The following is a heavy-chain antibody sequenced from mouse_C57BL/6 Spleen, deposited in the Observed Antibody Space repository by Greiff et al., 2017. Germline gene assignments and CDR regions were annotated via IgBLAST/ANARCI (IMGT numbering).Heavy chain of an antibody. CDR1: EYEFPSHD. D-gene: IGHD2-1*01. CDR2: INSDGGST. V-gene: IGHV5-2*01. CDR3: ARRYGNYWYFDV. Sequence: EVQVVESGGGLVQPGESLKLSCESNEYEFPSHDMSWVRKTPEKRLELVAAINSDGGSTYYPDTMERRFIISRDNTKKTLSLHMSSLRSEDTALYYCARRYGNYWYFDVWGTGTTVTVSS. J-gene: IGHJ1*03.